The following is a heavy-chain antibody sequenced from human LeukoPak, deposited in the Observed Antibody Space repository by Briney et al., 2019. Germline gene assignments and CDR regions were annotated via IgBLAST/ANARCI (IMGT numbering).Heavy chain of an antibody. CDR3: ARDILTGHSSHFDY. V-gene: IGHV1-3*01. J-gene: IGHJ4*02. CDR2: INAGNGNT. CDR1: GYTFTSYA. Sequence: VASVKVSCKASGYTFTSYAMHWVRQAPGQRLEWMGWINAGNGNTEYSQKFQGRVTITRDTSASTAYMELSSLRSEDTAEYYCARDILTGHSSHFDYWGQGTLVTVSS. D-gene: IGHD3-9*01.